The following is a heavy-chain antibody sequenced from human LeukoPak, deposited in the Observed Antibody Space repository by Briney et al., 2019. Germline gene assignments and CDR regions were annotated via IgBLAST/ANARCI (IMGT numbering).Heavy chain of an antibody. Sequence: GGSLRLSCAASGFTFSSYWMAWVRQAPEKGLEWVASIKVDGSEQYYVDSLKGRFTISRDNAKNSLYLHLNSLRAEDTAIYYCAKDSPVLTYWGQGTLVTVSS. CDR1: GFTFSSYW. CDR2: IKVDGSEQ. V-gene: IGHV3-7*03. J-gene: IGHJ4*02. CDR3: AKDSPVLTY.